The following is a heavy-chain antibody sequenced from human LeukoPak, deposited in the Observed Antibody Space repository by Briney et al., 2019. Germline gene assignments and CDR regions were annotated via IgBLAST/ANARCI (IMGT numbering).Heavy chain of an antibody. Sequence: PSETLSLTCTVSGGSISSYYWNWITQPPGKGLEWTGYIYYSGNTNYNPSLESRVTISIDTSKSQISLRLSSVTAADTAVYYCARSGRGTFTSYWTYFDFWGQGTLVTVSS. CDR3: ARSGRGTFTSYWTYFDF. D-gene: IGHD2/OR15-2a*01. J-gene: IGHJ4*02. CDR2: IYYSGNT. V-gene: IGHV4-59*01. CDR1: GGSISSYY.